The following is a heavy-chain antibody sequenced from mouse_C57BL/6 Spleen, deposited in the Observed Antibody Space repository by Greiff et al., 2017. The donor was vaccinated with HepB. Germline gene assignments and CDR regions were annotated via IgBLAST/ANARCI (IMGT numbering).Heavy chain of an antibody. V-gene: IGHV3-6*01. J-gene: IGHJ4*01. CDR3: ARDRGGAMDY. D-gene: IGHD3-1*01. CDR1: GYSITSGYY. Sequence: ESGPGLVKPSQSLSLTCSVTGYSITSGYYWNWIRQFPGNKLEWMGYISYDGSNNYNPSLKNRISITRDTSKNQFFLKLNSVTTEDTATYYCARDRGGAMDYWGQGTSVTVSS. CDR2: ISYDGSN.